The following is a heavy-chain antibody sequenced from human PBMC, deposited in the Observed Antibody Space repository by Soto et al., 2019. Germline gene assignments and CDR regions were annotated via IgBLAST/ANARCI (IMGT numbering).Heavy chain of an antibody. Sequence: QVQLQQWGAGLLKPSETLSLTCAVYGGSFSGYYWSWIRQTPGKGLEWIGEVNHIGITNYSPSLKSRVTISADISRNQFSLKLSSVTVADTAIYYCARKGSLLIGDQGVYFQHCGQGTPVTVSS. CDR2: VNHIGIT. V-gene: IGHV4-34*01. J-gene: IGHJ1*01. CDR1: GGSFSGYY. CDR3: ARKGSLLIGDQGVYFQH. D-gene: IGHD4-17*01.